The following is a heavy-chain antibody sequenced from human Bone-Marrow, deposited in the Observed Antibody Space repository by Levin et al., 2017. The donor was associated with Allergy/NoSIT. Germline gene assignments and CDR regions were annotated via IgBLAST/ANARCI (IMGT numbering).Heavy chain of an antibody. CDR3: AKDRVVVVGLFDY. Sequence: GGSLRLSCAASGFIFKTYAMSWVRQAPGKALEWVSGISGNGDSTFYEDSVKGRFTVSRDNAKDTLYLQMSNLRAEDTAIYYCAKDRVVVVGLFDYWGPGSLVTVSS. CDR1: GFIFKTYA. V-gene: IGHV3-23*01. J-gene: IGHJ4*02. CDR2: ISGNGDST. D-gene: IGHD2-15*01.